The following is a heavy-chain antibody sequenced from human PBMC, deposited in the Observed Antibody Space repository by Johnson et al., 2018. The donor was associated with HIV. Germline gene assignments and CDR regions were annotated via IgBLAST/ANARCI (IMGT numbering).Heavy chain of an antibody. CDR2: ISGNGANT. V-gene: IGHV3-66*01. CDR1: GFTVSSNF. Sequence: VQLVESGGGLVQPGGSLRLSCAASGFTVSSNFMTWVRQAPGKGLEWVSVISGNGANTYYADSVKGRFTISRDNSKNMLYLQMNSLRAEDTAVYYCAREIIAARPSAFDIWGQGTMVTVSS. CDR3: AREIIAARPSAFDI. D-gene: IGHD6-6*01. J-gene: IGHJ3*02.